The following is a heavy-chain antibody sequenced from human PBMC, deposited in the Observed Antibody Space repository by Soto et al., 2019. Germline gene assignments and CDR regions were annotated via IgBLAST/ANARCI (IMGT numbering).Heavy chain of an antibody. V-gene: IGHV4-39*01. J-gene: IGHJ4*02. CDR1: RSSITSTSYF. CDR2: LSYSAPP. CDR3: AKKLPRTGRFDY. Sequence: SETLSLRCTLSRSSITSTSYFWAWMRQPPGKGMEWLGSLSYSAPPHQNPSVKSRTTISVDRSRNQFSLQGSYVTVADTAGYYWAKKLPRTGRFDYWGQGAVVTAPQ. D-gene: IGHD6-6*01.